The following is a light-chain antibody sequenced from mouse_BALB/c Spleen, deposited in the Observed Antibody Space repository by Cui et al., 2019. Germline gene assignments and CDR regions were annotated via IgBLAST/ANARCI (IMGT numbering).Light chain of an antibody. J-gene: IGKJ2*01. CDR1: ENIYSN. CDR3: QHFWGTPYT. Sequence: DIQMTQSTASLSVPVGETVTITCRASENIYSNLAWYQQKQGKSPQLLVYAATNLADGVPSRFSGSGSGTQYSLKINSLQSEDFGSYYCQHFWGTPYTFGGGTKLEIK. CDR2: AAT. V-gene: IGKV12-46*01.